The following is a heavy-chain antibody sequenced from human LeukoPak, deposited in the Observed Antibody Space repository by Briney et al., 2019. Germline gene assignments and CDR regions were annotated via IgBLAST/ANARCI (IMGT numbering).Heavy chain of an antibody. D-gene: IGHD6-25*01. CDR1: GFSFSSYA. V-gene: IGHV3-23*01. CDR3: AKDPIWYSSGWDDSPY. Sequence: GGSLRLSCAASGFSFSSYAMSWVRQAPGKGLEWVSAISGSGGSTYYADSVRGRFTISRDNSKNTLYLQMNSLRAEDTAVYYCAKDPIWYSSGWDDSPYWGQGTLVTVSS. CDR2: ISGSGGST. J-gene: IGHJ4*02.